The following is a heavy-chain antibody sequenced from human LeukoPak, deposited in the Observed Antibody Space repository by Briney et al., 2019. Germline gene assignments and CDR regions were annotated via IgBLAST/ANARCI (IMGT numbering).Heavy chain of an antibody. CDR1: GGSISSGSYY. CDR2: IYTSGST. J-gene: IGHJ4*02. V-gene: IGHV4-61*02. Sequence: SQTLSLTCTVSGGSISSGSYYWSWIRQPAGKGLEWIGRIYTSGSTNYNPSLKSRVTISVDTSKNQFSLKLSSVTAADTAVYYCAGFYDYWGQGTLVTVSS. CDR3: AGFYDY.